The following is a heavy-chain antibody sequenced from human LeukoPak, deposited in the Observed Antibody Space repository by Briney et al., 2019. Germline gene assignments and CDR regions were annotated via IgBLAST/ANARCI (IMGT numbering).Heavy chain of an antibody. CDR2: ISGSGGST. J-gene: IGHJ4*02. V-gene: IGHV3-23*01. CDR1: GFTFSSYA. D-gene: IGHD3-3*01. Sequence: GGSLRLSCAASGFTFSSYAMSWVRQAPGKGLEWVSAISGSGGSTYYADSVKGRFTISRDNSKNTLYLQMNSLRAEDTAVYYCAKDFPGYDFWSGYYPVFDYWGQGTLVTVSS. CDR3: AKDFPGYDFWSGYYPVFDY.